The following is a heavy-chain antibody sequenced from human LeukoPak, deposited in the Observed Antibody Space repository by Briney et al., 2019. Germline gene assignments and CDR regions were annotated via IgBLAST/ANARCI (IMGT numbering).Heavy chain of an antibody. CDR2: IYYSERT. D-gene: IGHD6-19*01. V-gene: IGHV4-59*08. CDR1: GGSINSHY. J-gene: IGHJ4*02. Sequence: SETLSLTCTVSGGSINSHYWSWIRQPPGKGLQWIGDIYYSERTNYNPSLRSRVTISVDTSKNQLSLKLTSVLAADTAMYYWVRRDNTGWNYFDHWGQGILVTVSS. CDR3: VRRDNTGWNYFDH.